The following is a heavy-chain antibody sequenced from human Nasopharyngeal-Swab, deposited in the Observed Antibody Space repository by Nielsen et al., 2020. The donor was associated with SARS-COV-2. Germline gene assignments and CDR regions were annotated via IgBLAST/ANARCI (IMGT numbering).Heavy chain of an antibody. CDR1: GFSLSTSGMC. Sequence: SGPTLVKPTQTLTLTCTFSGFSLSTSGMCVRWIRQPPGKALEWLARIDWDDDKYYSTSLKTRLTISKDTSKNQVVLTMTNMDPVDTATYYCARILRDSGSYAPYYYYYMDVWGKGTTVTVSS. V-gene: IGHV2-70*11. CDR2: IDWDDDK. J-gene: IGHJ6*03. CDR3: ARILRDSGSYAPYYYYYMDV. D-gene: IGHD1-26*01.